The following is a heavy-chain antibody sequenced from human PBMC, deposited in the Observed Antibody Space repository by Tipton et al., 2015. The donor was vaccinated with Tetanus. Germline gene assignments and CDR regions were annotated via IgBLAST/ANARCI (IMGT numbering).Heavy chain of an antibody. CDR2: VFRSGSA. D-gene: IGHD2-2*01. V-gene: IGHV4-30-2*01. CDR1: GGLITTGGYS. J-gene: IGHJ4*02. Sequence: GLVKPSQTLSLTCTVSGGLITTGGYSWGWIRQPPGKGLEWIGYVFRSGSADYNPSLKSRVNISLDRSENQISLMLTSVTAADTAVYYCARVACSSTSCYSHYFDYWGPGSLVTVSS. CDR3: ARVACSSTSCYSHYFDY.